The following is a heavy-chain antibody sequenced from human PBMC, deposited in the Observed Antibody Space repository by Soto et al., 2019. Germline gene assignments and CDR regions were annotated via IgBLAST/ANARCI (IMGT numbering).Heavy chain of an antibody. V-gene: IGHV3-48*02. CDR1: GFTFTSYS. J-gene: IGHJ6*02. D-gene: IGHD6-13*01. CDR2: ISSSSSTI. CDR3: ARDMYSSSRPPWYYYGMDV. Sequence: QAGGSLRLSCAASGFTFTSYSMNWVRQAPEKVLEWVSYISSSSSTIYYADSVKGRFTISRDNAKNSLYLQMNSLRDADTAVYYCARDMYSSSRPPWYYYGMDVWGQGTTVTVSS.